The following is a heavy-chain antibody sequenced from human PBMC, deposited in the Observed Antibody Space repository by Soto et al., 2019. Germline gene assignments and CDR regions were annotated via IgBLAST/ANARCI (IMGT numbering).Heavy chain of an antibody. Sequence: QVQVVESGGGVVQPGRSLRLSCAASGFTFSAYGMQWVGQAPGKGLQWVALISSDGNNKYYAESVKGRFTVSRDNSKNTLYLQMNSLRGEDAAVYFCAAGHYFGDYWGQGTLVIVSS. V-gene: IGHV3-30*03. J-gene: IGHJ4*02. CDR1: GFTFSAYG. CDR3: AAGHYFGDY. D-gene: IGHD3-22*01. CDR2: ISSDGNNK.